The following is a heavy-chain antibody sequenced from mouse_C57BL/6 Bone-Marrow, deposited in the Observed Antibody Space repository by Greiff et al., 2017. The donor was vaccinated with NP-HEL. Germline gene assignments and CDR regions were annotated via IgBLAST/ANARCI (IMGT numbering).Heavy chain of an antibody. CDR3: TRELERRLYYFDY. CDR1: GYTFTDYE. CDR2: IDPETGGT. Sequence: VKLQESGAELVRPGASVTLSCKASGYTFTDYEMHWVKQTPVHGLEWIGAIDPETGGTAYNQKFKGKAILTADKSSSTAYMELRSLTSEDSAVYYCTRELERRLYYFDYWGQGTTLTVSS. J-gene: IGHJ2*01. V-gene: IGHV1-15*01.